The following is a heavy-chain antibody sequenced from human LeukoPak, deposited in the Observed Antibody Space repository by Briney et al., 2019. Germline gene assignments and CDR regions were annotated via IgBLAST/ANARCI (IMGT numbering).Heavy chain of an antibody. CDR1: GGSISSGDYY. V-gene: IGHV4-30-4*08. J-gene: IGHJ3*02. CDR2: IYYSGST. CDR3: ARDDGSSDAFDI. Sequence: SQTLSLTXTVSGGSISSGDYYWSWIRQPPGKGLEWIGYIYYSGSTYYNPSLKSRVTISVDTSKNQFSLKLSSVTAADTAVYYCARDDGSSDAFDIWGQGTMVTVSS. D-gene: IGHD3-10*01.